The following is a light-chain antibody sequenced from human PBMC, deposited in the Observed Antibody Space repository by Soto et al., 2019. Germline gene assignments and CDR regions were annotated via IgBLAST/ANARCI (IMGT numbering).Light chain of an antibody. V-gene: IGKV4-1*01. CDR3: QQYYNTPYT. J-gene: IGKJ2*01. Sequence: DIVMTQSTDSLAVSLGERATINCKSSQSVLYSSNNKNYLAWYQQKPGQPPKLLIYWASTRESGVPDRFSGGGSGTDFTLTISSLQAEDVAVYYCQQYYNTPYTFGQGTQLEIK. CDR1: QSVLYSSNNKNY. CDR2: WAS.